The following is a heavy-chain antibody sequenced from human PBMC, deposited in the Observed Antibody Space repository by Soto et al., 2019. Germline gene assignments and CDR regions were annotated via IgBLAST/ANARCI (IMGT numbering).Heavy chain of an antibody. V-gene: IGHV3-21*01. CDR1: GFTFSSYS. CDR2: ISSSSSYI. CDR3: PRGIVVVPAASERYYYYYGMDV. D-gene: IGHD2-2*01. Sequence: EVQLVESGGGLVKPGGSLRLSCAASGFTFSSYSMNWVRQAPGKGLEWVSSISSSSSYIYYADSVKGRFTISRDNAKNTLYLQMNSLRTEDTAVYYCPRGIVVVPAASERYYYYYGMDVWGQGTTVTVSS. J-gene: IGHJ6*02.